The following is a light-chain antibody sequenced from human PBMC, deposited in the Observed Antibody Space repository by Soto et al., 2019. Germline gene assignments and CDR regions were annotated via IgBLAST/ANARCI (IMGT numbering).Light chain of an antibody. J-gene: IGLJ2*01. CDR1: SSKIGNNY. Sequence: QSVLTQPPSVSAAPGQKVTISCSGSSSKIGNNYVSWYQQLPGTAPKFLIYDDYKRPSGIPDRFSGSKSGTSATLVITGLQTGDEADYYCGTWDTSLYTVVFGGGTKLTVL. V-gene: IGLV1-51*01. CDR3: GTWDTSLYTVV. CDR2: DDY.